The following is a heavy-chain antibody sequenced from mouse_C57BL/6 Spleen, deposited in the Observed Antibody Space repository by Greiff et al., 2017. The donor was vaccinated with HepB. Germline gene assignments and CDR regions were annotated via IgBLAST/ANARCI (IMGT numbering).Heavy chain of an antibody. J-gene: IGHJ2*01. D-gene: IGHD1-1*01. CDR2: IDPETGGT. Sequence: QVQLQQSGAELVRPGASVTLSCKASGYTFTDYEMHWVKQTPVHGLEWIGAIDPETGGTAYNQKFKGKAILTADKSSSTAYMELRSLTSEDSAVYYCTRSFITTVVPYFDYWGQGTTLTVSS. CDR1: GYTFTDYE. V-gene: IGHV1-15*01. CDR3: TRSFITTVVPYFDY.